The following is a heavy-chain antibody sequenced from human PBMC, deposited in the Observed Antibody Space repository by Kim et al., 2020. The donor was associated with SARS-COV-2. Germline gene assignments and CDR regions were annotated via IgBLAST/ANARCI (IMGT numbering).Heavy chain of an antibody. J-gene: IGHJ6*02. CDR2: ISSNGGST. CDR1: GFTFSSYA. D-gene: IGHD2-15*01. V-gene: IGHV3-64*01. CDR3: ARMEVVAKVGNSYYYGMDV. Sequence: GGSLRLSCAASGFTFSSYAMHWVRQAPGKGLEYVSAISSNGGSTYYANSVKGRFTISRDNSKNTLYLQMGSLRAEDMAVYYCARMEVVAKVGNSYYYGMDVWGPGTTVTVSS.